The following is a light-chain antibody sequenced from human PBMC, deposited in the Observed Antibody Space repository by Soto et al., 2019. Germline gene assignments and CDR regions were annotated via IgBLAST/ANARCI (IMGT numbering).Light chain of an antibody. V-gene: IGLV2-14*01. J-gene: IGLJ2*01. CDR1: SSDLGAYNY. CDR2: EVS. Sequence: QSVLTQPASVSGSPGQSITISCSGTSSDLGAYNYVSWYQQHPGKAPKLMIYEVSNRPSGVSNRFSGSKSVNTVSLTISGLQAEDEANYYCSSYTSSSTLVVFGGGTKVTV. CDR3: SSYTSSSTLVV.